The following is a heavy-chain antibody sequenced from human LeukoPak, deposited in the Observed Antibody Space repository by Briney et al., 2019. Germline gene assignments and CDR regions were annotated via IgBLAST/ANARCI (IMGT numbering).Heavy chain of an antibody. J-gene: IGHJ6*04. D-gene: IGHD5-12*01. CDR3: AKDKEYSGFGPILSGYYYGMDV. CDR1: GYTYDDYA. CDR2: ISWDGGST. V-gene: IGHV3-43D*04. Sequence: GGSLRLSCAASGYTYDDYAMHWVRQAPGKGLEWVSLISWDGGSTYYADSVKGRFTISRDNSRHTLYLQMNSLGAEDTALYYCAKDKEYSGFGPILSGYYYGMDVWGKGTTVTVSS.